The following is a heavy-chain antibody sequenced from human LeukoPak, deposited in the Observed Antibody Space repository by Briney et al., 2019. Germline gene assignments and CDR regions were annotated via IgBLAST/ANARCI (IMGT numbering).Heavy chain of an antibody. D-gene: IGHD6-19*01. Sequence: GGTLRLSCEASGFTFSSYGMGWVRQAPGKGLEWVASISGSGESTYYADSVKGRFTISRDNSKNTLYLQMNSLRAEDTAVYYCAGLSIAVANRDYWGQGTLVTVSS. V-gene: IGHV3-23*01. CDR2: ISGSGEST. CDR1: GFTFSSYG. J-gene: IGHJ4*02. CDR3: AGLSIAVANRDY.